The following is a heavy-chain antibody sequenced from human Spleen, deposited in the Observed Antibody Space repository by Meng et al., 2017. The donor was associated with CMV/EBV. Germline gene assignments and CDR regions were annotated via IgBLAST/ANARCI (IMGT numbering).Heavy chain of an antibody. V-gene: IGHV3-53*01. CDR2: IYSGGST. D-gene: IGHD6-19*01. CDR1: GFTVSCNY. J-gene: IGHJ4*02. Sequence: GGSLRLSCAASGFTVSCNYMSWVRQAPGKGLEWVSVIYSGGSTYYADSVKGRFTISRDNAKNSLYLQMNSLRAEDTAVYYCASRSSSGWEIFDYWGQGTLVTVSS. CDR3: ASRSSSGWEIFDY.